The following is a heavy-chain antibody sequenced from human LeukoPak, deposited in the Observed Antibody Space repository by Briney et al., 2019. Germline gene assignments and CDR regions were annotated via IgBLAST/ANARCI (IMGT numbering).Heavy chain of an antibody. CDR1: GGSFGSYY. D-gene: IGHD2-8*02. Sequence: SETLSLTCTVSGGSFGSYYLSWIRQSPGKGLEWIGFMFYTGSTNYNPSVMSRVSISRDASKNHFSLKLNSLTAADTALYFCARGDDAGGYLSTWGQGILVIVSS. CDR3: ARGDDAGGYLST. CDR2: MFYTGST. J-gene: IGHJ5*02. V-gene: IGHV4-59*01.